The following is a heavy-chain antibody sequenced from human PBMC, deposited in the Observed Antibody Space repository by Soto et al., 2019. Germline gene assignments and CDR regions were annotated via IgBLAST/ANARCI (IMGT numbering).Heavy chain of an antibody. CDR3: ARRFCSGGSCYLFDY. J-gene: IGHJ4*02. D-gene: IGHD2-15*01. CDR2: IYYSGST. Sequence: SETLSLTCTVSGGSISSGGYYWSWIRQHPGKGLEWIGYIYYSGSTYYNPSLKSRVTISVDTSKNQFSLKLSSVTAADTAVYYCARRFCSGGSCYLFDYWGQGTLVTVSS. V-gene: IGHV4-31*03. CDR1: GGSISSGGYY.